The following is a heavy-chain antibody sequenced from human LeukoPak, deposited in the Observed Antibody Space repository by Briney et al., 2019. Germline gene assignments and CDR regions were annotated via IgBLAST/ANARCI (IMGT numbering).Heavy chain of an antibody. D-gene: IGHD5-12*01. V-gene: IGHV1-2*02. CDR3: ARPLERYSGYGI. Sequence: GASVKVSCKASGYTFTGYYMHWVRQAPGQGLEGRGWINPNSGGTNYAQKFQGRVTMTRDTSISTAYMELSRLRSDDTAVYYCARPLERYSGYGIWGQGTLVTVSS. J-gene: IGHJ4*02. CDR1: GYTFTGYY. CDR2: INPNSGGT.